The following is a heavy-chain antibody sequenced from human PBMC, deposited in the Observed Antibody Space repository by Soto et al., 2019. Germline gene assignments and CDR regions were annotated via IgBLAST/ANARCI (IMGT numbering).Heavy chain of an antibody. D-gene: IGHD6-13*01. J-gene: IGHJ5*02. CDR1: GYTFINFG. V-gene: IGHV1-18*01. Sequence: QVQLVQSGTEVKKPGASVKVSCKTSGYTFINFGIGWVRQAPGQGLEWMGWISPFNGHTHYAQKFQGRVSLTTDTSTSTAFLELRSLTYDDTAVYYCAREPPRATAGLNYSAPWGQGTLVTVAS. CDR3: AREPPRATAGLNYSAP. CDR2: ISPFNGHT.